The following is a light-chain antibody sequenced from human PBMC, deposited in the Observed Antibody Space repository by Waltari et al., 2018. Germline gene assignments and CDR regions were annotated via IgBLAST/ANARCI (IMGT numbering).Light chain of an antibody. Sequence: QSALTQPASVSGSPGQSVTIFCTGTSHDVGGYNSVSSYQEHPGQAPRVIIYDVSDRPSGVSDRFSGSKSGNTASLTISGLQAEDEADYYCSSQSSNNVVLFGGGTKLTVL. CDR3: SSQSSNNVVL. J-gene: IGLJ2*01. CDR1: SHDVGGYNS. CDR2: DVS. V-gene: IGLV2-14*01.